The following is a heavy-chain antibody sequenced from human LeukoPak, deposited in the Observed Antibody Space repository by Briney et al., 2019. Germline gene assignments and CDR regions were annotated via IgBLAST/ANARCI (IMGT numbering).Heavy chain of an antibody. J-gene: IGHJ4*02. CDR1: GFTFSSYW. Sequence: QSGGSLRLSCAASGFTFSSYWMSWVRQAPGKGLEWVANIKQDGSEKYYVDSVKGRFTISRDNAKNSLYLQMNSLRAEDTAVYYCARIGRGGHDYPYYFDYWGQGTLVTVSS. V-gene: IGHV3-7*03. CDR3: ARIGRGGHDYPYYFDY. D-gene: IGHD5-12*01. CDR2: IKQDGSEK.